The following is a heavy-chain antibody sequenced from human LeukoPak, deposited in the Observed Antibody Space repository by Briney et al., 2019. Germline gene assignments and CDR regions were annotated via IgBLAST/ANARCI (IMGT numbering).Heavy chain of an antibody. CDR2: IGTAGDP. D-gene: IGHD3-10*01. CDR1: GFTFSSYD. V-gene: IGHV3-13*05. J-gene: IGHJ4*02. CDR3: ARAAYYGSGSYVSYYFDY. Sequence: GGSLRLSCAASGFTFSSYDMHWVRQAPGQGLEWVSAIGTAGDPYYPGSVKGRFTISRENAKNSLYLQMNSLRAGDTAVYYCARAAYYGSGSYVSYYFDYWGQGTLVTVSS.